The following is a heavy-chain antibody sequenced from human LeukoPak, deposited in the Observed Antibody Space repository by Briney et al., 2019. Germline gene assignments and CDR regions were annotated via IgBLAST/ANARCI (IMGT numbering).Heavy chain of an antibody. D-gene: IGHD2-15*01. J-gene: IGHJ4*02. CDR2: IYHSGDT. V-gene: IGHV4-38-2*01. CDR1: GSSISSGNY. Sequence: SETLSLTCGVSGSSISSGNYWGWFRQPPGQGLEWIETIYHSGDTYYNPSLKSRVTLSVDTSKNQCSLNLNSVTAADTAGYFCARGGFCSGPTCYSLWFWGPGTLVTVSS. CDR3: ARGGFCSGPTCYSLWF.